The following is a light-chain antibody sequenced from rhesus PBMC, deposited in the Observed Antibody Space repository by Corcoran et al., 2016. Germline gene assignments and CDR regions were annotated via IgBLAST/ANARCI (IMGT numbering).Light chain of an antibody. CDR3: QQYNNSPFT. J-gene: IGKJ3*01. V-gene: IGKV1-66*01. CDR1: QGINNY. Sequence: DIQMTQSPSSLSASVGDRVTITCRASQGINNYLSWYQQKPGKAPTPLIYYASSLETGVPSRFSGSRSGTDYTLTITSLHPEDIATYYCQQYNNSPFTCGPGTKLDIK. CDR2: YAS.